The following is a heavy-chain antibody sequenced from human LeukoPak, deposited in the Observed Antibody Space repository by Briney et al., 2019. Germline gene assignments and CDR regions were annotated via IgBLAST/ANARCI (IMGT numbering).Heavy chain of an antibody. Sequence: ASVKVSCKASGGTFSSYAISWVRQAPGQGLEWMGGIIPIFGTANYAQKFQGRVTITADESTSTAYMELSSLRSEDTAMYYCARDGQQAGVGFFDYWGQGTLVTVSS. CDR3: ARDGQQAGVGFFDY. CDR2: IIPIFGTA. V-gene: IGHV1-69*13. CDR1: GGTFSSYA. J-gene: IGHJ4*02. D-gene: IGHD3-10*01.